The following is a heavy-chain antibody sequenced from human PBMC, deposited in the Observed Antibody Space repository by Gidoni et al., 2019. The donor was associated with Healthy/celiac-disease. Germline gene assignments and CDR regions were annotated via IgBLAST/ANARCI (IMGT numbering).Heavy chain of an antibody. V-gene: IGHV4-34*01. CDR1: GGSFSGYY. Sequence: QVQLQQWGAGLLKPSETLSLTCAVYGGSFSGYYWSWIRQPPGKGLEWIGEINHSGSTNYNPSLKSRVTISVDTSKNQFSLKLSSVTAADTAVYYCASQVDTAISMAWGQGTLVTVSS. J-gene: IGHJ5*02. D-gene: IGHD5-18*01. CDR2: INHSGST. CDR3: ASQVDTAISMA.